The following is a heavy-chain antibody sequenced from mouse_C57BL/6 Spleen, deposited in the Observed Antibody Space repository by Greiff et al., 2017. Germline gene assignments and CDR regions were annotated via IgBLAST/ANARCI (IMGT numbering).Heavy chain of an antibody. Sequence: VQLQQSGAELVRPGASVTLSCKASGYTFTDYEMHWVKQTPVHGLEWIGAIDPETGGTAYNQKFKGKAILTADKSSSTAYMELRSLTAEDSVVYYCTRARLRGGPWFAYWGQGTLVTVSA. CDR1: GYTFTDYE. D-gene: IGHD2-4*01. V-gene: IGHV1-15*01. CDR2: IDPETGGT. J-gene: IGHJ3*01. CDR3: TRARLRGGPWFAY.